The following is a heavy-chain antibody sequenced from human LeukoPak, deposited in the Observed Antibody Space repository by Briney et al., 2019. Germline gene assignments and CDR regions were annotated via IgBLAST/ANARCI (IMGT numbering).Heavy chain of an antibody. D-gene: IGHD3-10*01. Sequence: ASVTVSCKASGYTFTSYAMHWVRQAPGQRLEWMGWINAGNGNTKYSQKFQGRVTITRDTSASTAYMELSSLRSEDTAVYYCARGFGESVFDYWGQGTLVTVSS. CDR2: INAGNGNT. CDR3: ARGFGESVFDY. J-gene: IGHJ4*02. CDR1: GYTFTSYA. V-gene: IGHV1-3*01.